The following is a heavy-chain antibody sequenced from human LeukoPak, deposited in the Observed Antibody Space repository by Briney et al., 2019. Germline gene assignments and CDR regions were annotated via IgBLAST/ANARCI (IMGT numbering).Heavy chain of an antibody. CDR2: INPNSGGT. V-gene: IGHV1-2*02. Sequence: ASVKVSCKASGYTFTGYYMHWVRQAPGQGLEWMGWINPNSGGTNYAQKFQGRVTMTRDTSISTAYMELSRLRSDDTAVYYCARDRDRGIAAAGTGGYWGQGTLVTVSS. D-gene: IGHD6-13*01. CDR1: GYTFTGYY. J-gene: IGHJ4*02. CDR3: ARDRDRGIAAAGTGGY.